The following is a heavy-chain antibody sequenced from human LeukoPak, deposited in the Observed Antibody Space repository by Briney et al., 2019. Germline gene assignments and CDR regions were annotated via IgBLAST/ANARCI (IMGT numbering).Heavy chain of an antibody. Sequence: PGGSLRLSCAASGFTFDDYAMHWVRQAPGKGLEWVSLISWDGGSTYYADSVKGRFTISRDNSKNSLYLQMNSLRAEDTALYYCAKGRGSGSYYPWFDPWAREPWSPSPQ. J-gene: IGHJ5*02. D-gene: IGHD3-10*01. CDR1: GFTFDDYA. V-gene: IGHV3-43D*03. CDR3: AKGRGSGSYYPWFDP. CDR2: ISWDGGST.